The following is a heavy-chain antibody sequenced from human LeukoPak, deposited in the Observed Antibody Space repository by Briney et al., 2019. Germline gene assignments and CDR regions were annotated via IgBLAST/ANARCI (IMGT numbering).Heavy chain of an antibody. D-gene: IGHD5-18*01. J-gene: IGHJ4*02. CDR3: ARERYGYGPAPFDF. Sequence: GGSLRLSCAASGFTFSSYEMNWVRQAPGKGLEWVSYISSSGSTIYYADSVKGRFTISRDNAKNSLYLQMISLRVEDTAVYYCARERYGYGPAPFDFWGQGTLVTVSS. CDR2: ISSSGSTI. V-gene: IGHV3-48*03. CDR1: GFTFSSYE.